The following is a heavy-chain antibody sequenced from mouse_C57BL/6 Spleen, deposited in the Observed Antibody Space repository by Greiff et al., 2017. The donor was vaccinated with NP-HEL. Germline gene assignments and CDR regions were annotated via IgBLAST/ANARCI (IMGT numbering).Heavy chain of an antibody. D-gene: IGHD2-5*01. CDR1: GFNIKDYY. J-gene: IGHJ3*01. Sequence: EVQLQQSGAELVKPGASVKLSCTASGFNIKDYYMHWVKQRTEQGLEWIGRIDPEDGETKYAPKFRGKATITADTSSNTAYLQLSSLTSEDTAVYYCATTSYYSNLFAYWGQGTLVTVSA. CDR2: IDPEDGET. CDR3: ATTSYYSNLFAY. V-gene: IGHV14-2*01.